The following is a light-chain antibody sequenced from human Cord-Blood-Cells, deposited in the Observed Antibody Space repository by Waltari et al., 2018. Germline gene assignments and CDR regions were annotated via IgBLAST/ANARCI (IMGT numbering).Light chain of an antibody. CDR2: QDS. V-gene: IGLV3-1*01. J-gene: IGLJ2*01. Sequence: SYELTQPPSVSVSPGQTASITCSGDKLGDKSACWYQQKPGQSPVLVLYQDSKRPSGIPERFSGSNSGNTATLTISGTQAMDEADYYCQAWDSSTVVFGGGTKLTVL. CDR1: KLGDKS. CDR3: QAWDSSTVV.